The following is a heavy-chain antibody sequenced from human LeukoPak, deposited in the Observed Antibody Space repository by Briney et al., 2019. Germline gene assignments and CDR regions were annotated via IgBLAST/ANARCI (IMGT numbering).Heavy chain of an antibody. CDR3: TCNRRLLRWDLDY. Sequence: GGSLRLSCAASGFTFSSYAMHWVRQAPGKGLEWVAVISYDGSNKYYADSVKGRFTISRDNSKNTLYLQMNSLRAEDTAVYYCTCNRRLLRWDLDYWGQGTLVTVSS. CDR2: ISYDGSNK. D-gene: IGHD5-12*01. J-gene: IGHJ4*02. V-gene: IGHV3-30*04. CDR1: GFTFSSYA.